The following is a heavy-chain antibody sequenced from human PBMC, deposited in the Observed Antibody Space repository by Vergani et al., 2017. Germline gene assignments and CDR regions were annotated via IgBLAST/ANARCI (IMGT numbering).Heavy chain of an antibody. CDR3: ARASLRALVGYYYYMDV. J-gene: IGHJ6*03. CDR1: GGSISSSSYY. D-gene: IGHD3-16*02. Sequence: QAQLQESGPGLVKPSETLSLTCTVSGGSISSSSYYWGWIRQPPGKGLEWIGSLYASGSTYYSPSLKSRVAISIDTSKNHFSLRLSSVTAADTAVYFCARASLRALVGYYYYMDVWGKGKTVVVSS. V-gene: IGHV4-39*02. CDR2: LYASGST.